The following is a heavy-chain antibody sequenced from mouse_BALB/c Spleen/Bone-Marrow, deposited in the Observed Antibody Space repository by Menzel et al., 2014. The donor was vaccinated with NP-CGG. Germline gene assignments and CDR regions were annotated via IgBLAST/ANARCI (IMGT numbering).Heavy chain of an antibody. CDR1: GFTFSSYT. V-gene: IGHV5-12-2*01. J-gene: IGHJ2*01. D-gene: IGHD2-1*01. CDR2: ISNGGGST. CDR3: ARQIYFPYFDY. Sequence: EVQLQQSGGGLVQPGGSLKLSCAASGFTFSSYTMSGVRQTPEKRLEWVAYISNGGGSTYYPDTVKGRFTISRDNAKNTLYLQMSSLKSEDTAMYYCARQIYFPYFDYWGQGTTLTVSS.